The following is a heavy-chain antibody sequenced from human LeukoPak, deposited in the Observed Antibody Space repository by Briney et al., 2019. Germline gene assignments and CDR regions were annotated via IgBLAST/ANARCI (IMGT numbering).Heavy chain of an antibody. J-gene: IGHJ4*02. D-gene: IGHD4/OR15-4a*01. V-gene: IGHV3-7*01. CDR1: GFTFSSYW. CDR2: IKQDGSEK. Sequence: GGSLRLSCAASGFTFSSYWMSWVRQAPGKGLEWVANIKQDGSEKYYVDSVKGRFTISRDNAKNSLFLQMKSLRADDTAVYYCARGPSYGARCDYLEYWGRGTLVTVSS. CDR3: ARGPSYGARCDYLEY.